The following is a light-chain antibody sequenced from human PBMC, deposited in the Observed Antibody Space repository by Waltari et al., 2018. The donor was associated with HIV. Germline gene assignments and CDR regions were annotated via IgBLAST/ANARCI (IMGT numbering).Light chain of an antibody. J-gene: IGKJ4*01. CDR3: EQLNSYPLT. CDR1: QGISTF. Sequence: DIQLTQSPSFLSASVGDRVTIACRASQGISTFLAWYQQKPGKAPNLLLYAASTFQSGVPSRFSGSGSGTEFTLTISSLQPEDFATYYCEQLNSYPLTFGGGTKVEIK. CDR2: AAS. V-gene: IGKV1-9*01.